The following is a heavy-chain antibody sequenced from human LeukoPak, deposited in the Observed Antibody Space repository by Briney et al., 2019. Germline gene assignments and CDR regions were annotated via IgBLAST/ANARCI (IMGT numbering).Heavy chain of an antibody. CDR3: ARSRTDGMATIKGFYFDY. CDR2: INPSGGST. Sequence: ASVKVSCKASGYTFTSYYMHWVRQAPGQGLEWMGIINPSGGSTSYAQEFQGRVTMTRDTSTSTVYMELSSLRSEDTAVYYCARSRTDGMATIKGFYFDYWGQGTLVTVSS. D-gene: IGHD5-12*01. V-gene: IGHV1-46*01. CDR1: GYTFTSYY. J-gene: IGHJ4*02.